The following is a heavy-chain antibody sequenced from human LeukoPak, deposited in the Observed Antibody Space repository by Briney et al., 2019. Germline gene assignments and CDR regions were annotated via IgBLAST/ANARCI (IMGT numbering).Heavy chain of an antibody. CDR3: ARVLRSHGDLFDY. CDR1: GFTFSSYW. Sequence: GGSLRLSCAASGFTFSSYWMHWVRQAPVKGLVWVSRINTDGSSTSYADSVKGRFTISRDNAKNTLYLQMNSLRAEDTAVYYCARVLRSHGDLFDYWGEGTLVSVS. CDR2: INTDGSST. D-gene: IGHD4-17*01. J-gene: IGHJ4*02. V-gene: IGHV3-74*01.